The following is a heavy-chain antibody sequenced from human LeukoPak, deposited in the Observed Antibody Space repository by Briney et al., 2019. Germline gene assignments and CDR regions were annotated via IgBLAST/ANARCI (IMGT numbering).Heavy chain of an antibody. D-gene: IGHD5-18*01. CDR3: ASLGHSYGQTFDY. V-gene: IGHV3-7*02. Sequence: GGSLRLSCAASGFTFSNYWMSWVRQAPGKGLEWVANIKEDGSEKYFVDSVKGRFTISRDNAKNSLFLQMNSLRAEDTAVYYCASLGHSYGQTFDYWGQGTLVTVSP. CDR1: GFTFSNYW. J-gene: IGHJ4*02. CDR2: IKEDGSEK.